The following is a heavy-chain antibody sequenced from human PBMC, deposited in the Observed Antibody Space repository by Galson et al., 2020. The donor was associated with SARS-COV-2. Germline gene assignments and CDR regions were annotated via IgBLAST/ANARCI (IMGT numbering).Heavy chain of an antibody. D-gene: IGHD5-18*01. CDR2: IYRAGST. CDR3: ARGAGGSNGYFGPTGANPYYFDY. Sequence: SETLSLTCTVSGDSISSVGYSWNCIRQPPGKGLEWMGYIYRAGSTYYNPSLNSRVTISLDRSQNQFSLKLTSVTAADTAVYYCARGAGGSNGYFGPTGANPYYFDYWGPGTLVTVSS. V-gene: IGHV4-30-2*01. CDR1: GDSISSVGYS. J-gene: IGHJ4*02.